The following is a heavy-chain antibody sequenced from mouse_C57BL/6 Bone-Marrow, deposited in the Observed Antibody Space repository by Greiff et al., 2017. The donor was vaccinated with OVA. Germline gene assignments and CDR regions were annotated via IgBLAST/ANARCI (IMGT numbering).Heavy chain of an antibody. J-gene: IGHJ2*01. Sequence: VQLQQSGGDLVKPGGSLNLSCAASGFTFSSYGMSWVRQTPDKRLEWVATISIGSSFPYYPDSVKGRFTISRDNAKNTMYLQMSSLKSEDTAMYYCARHGDYGSFFDYGGQGTTLTVSS. CDR3: ARHGDYGSFFDY. D-gene: IGHD1-1*01. CDR2: ISIGSSFP. V-gene: IGHV5-6*01. CDR1: GFTFSSYG.